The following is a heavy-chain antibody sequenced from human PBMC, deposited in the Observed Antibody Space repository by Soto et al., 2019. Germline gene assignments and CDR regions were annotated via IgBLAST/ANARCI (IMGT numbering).Heavy chain of an antibody. CDR1: GLTFNRYW. J-gene: IGHJ5*02. D-gene: IGHD2-15*01. CDR2: SNTDGSNT. CDR3: ARESCRGGKSCTYHCGP. V-gene: IGHV3-74*01. Sequence: GGSLRLSCAASGLTFNRYWIHWVRHAPGKGMVWVSHSNTDGSNTNYADSVKGRFTISRDNAKSTLFLQMNSLRYADTAVYYCARESCRGGKSCTYHCGPWCQGRPVTVT.